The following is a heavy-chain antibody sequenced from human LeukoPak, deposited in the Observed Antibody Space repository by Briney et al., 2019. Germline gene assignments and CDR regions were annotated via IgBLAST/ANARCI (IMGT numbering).Heavy chain of an antibody. CDR2: IYPNSGGT. V-gene: IGHV1-2*02. CDR3: ARVRSHGDDGFDI. CDR1: GYTFTGYY. J-gene: IGHJ3*02. D-gene: IGHD3-10*01. Sequence: ASVKVSCKASGYTFTGYYIHWVRQAPGQGLEWMGWIYPNSGGTNCAQKIQGRVTMTRDTPISTAYMELSGLRSDDTAMYYCARVRSHGDDGFDIWGQGTMVTVSS.